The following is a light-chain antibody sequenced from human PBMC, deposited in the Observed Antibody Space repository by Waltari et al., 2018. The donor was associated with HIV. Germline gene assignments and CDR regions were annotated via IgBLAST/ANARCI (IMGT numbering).Light chain of an antibody. CDR2: EVS. Sequence: QSALTQPASVSGSPGQSITISCTGTSSDVGGYNYLSWFQQHPGKAPKLMIYEVSNRPSGVSNRFSGSKSGNTASLTISGLQAEDEADYYCSSYTTSSTLVFGGGTKLTV. CDR3: SSYTTSSTLV. CDR1: SSDVGGYNY. J-gene: IGLJ3*02. V-gene: IGLV2-14*01.